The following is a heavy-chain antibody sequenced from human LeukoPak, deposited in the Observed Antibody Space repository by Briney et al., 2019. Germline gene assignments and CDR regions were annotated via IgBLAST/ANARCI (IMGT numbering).Heavy chain of an antibody. CDR2: IYYSGST. J-gene: IGHJ4*02. CDR3: ARERLVRSGYSDY. Sequence: PSQTLSLTCTVSGGSISSSSYYWGWIRQPPGKGLEWIGSIYYSGSTYYNPSLKSRVTISVDTSKNQFSLKLSSVTAADTAVYYCARERLVRSGYSDYWGQGTLVTVSS. V-gene: IGHV4-39*07. D-gene: IGHD6-19*01. CDR1: GGSISSSSYY.